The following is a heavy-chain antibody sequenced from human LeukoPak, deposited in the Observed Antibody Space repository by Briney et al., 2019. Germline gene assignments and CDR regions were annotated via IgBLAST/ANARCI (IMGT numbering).Heavy chain of an antibody. V-gene: IGHV1-2*06. D-gene: IGHD1-26*01. J-gene: IGHJ4*02. CDR3: ARVRSGSYYEFDY. CDR1: GYTFTGYC. Sequence: ASVKVSCKASGYTFTGYCMHWVRQAPGQGLEWMGRINPNSGGTNYAQKFQGRVTMTRDTSISTAYMELSRLRSDDTAVYYCARVRSGSYYEFDYWGQGTLVTVSS. CDR2: INPNSGGT.